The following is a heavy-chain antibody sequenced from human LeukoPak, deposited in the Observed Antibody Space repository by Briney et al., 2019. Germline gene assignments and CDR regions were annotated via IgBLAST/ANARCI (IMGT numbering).Heavy chain of an antibody. Sequence: SETLSLTCTVSGGSISSSYWSWIRQPPGKGLGWIGYIFYSGSPNYNPSLKSRVTISVDTSKNQFSLKLSSVTAADTAVYYCAREGYDSSGLDYWGQGTLVTVYS. J-gene: IGHJ4*02. V-gene: IGHV4-59*01. CDR2: IFYSGSP. CDR1: GGSISSSY. D-gene: IGHD3-22*01. CDR3: AREGYDSSGLDY.